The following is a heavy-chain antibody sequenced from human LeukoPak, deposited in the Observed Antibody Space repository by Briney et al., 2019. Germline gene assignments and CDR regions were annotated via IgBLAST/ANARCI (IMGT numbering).Heavy chain of an antibody. CDR2: INAGNGNT. V-gene: IGHV1-3*01. CDR3: ARAYPYYYDSSADAFDI. D-gene: IGHD3-22*01. J-gene: IGHJ3*02. CDR1: AYTFISHD. Sequence: ASVKVSCKAPAYTFISHDFTWVRQAPGQGLEWMGWINAGNGNTKYSQKFQGRVTITRDTSARTAYMELSSLRSEDTAVYYCARAYPYYYDSSADAFDIWGQGTMVTVSS.